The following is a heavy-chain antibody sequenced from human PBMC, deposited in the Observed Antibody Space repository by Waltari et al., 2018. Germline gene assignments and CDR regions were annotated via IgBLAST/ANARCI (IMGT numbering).Heavy chain of an antibody. CDR3: ASRPIDYYDSSGYYGFDY. V-gene: IGHV4-39*01. Sequence: QLQLQESGPGLVKPSETLSLTCTVSGGSIRSSSYYWGWIRQPPGKGLEWIGSIYYSGSTYYNPSLKSRVTISVDTSKNQFSLKLSSVTAADTAVYYCASRPIDYYDSSGYYGFDYWGQGTLVTVSS. CDR1: GGSIRSSSYY. J-gene: IGHJ4*02. D-gene: IGHD3-22*01. CDR2: IYYSGST.